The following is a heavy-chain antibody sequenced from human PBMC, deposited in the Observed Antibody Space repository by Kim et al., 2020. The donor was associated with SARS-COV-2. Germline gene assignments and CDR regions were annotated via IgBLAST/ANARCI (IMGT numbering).Heavy chain of an antibody. CDR3: ARALTLWDETAYYYYGMDV. Sequence: SVKVSCKASGGTFSSYAISWVRQAPGQGLEWMGGIIPIFGTANYAQKFQGRVTITADESTSTAYMELSSLRSEDTAVYYCARALTLWDETAYYYYGMDVWGQGTTVTVSS. CDR2: IIPIFGTA. V-gene: IGHV1-69*13. D-gene: IGHD3-16*01. CDR1: GGTFSSYA. J-gene: IGHJ6*02.